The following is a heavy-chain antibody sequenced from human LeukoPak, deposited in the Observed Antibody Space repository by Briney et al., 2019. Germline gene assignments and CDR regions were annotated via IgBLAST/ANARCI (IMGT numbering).Heavy chain of an antibody. D-gene: IGHD6-13*01. V-gene: IGHV3-74*01. CDR1: GFTFSHYE. CDR3: ASTTNWAAATGYYFDY. Sequence: PGGSLRLSCIGSGFTFSHYEMNWVRQAPGKGLVWVSRINSDGSTTTYADSVKGRFTISRDNAKNTLYLQMNSLRAEDTALYYCASTTNWAAATGYYFDYWGQGTLVTVSS. CDR2: INSDGSTT. J-gene: IGHJ4*02.